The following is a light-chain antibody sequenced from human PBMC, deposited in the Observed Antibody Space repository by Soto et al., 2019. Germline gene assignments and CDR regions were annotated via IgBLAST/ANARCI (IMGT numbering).Light chain of an antibody. Sequence: QPVLTQPSSLSASPGASASLTCTLRSGFDVGTYKIYWYQQRPGSPPQYLLTYKSDSDNQQGSGVPSRFSGSKDASANAGILLISGLQSDDEADYYCVISHGYGWVFGGGTKLTVL. J-gene: IGLJ3*02. V-gene: IGLV5-45*03. CDR2: YKSDSDN. CDR3: VISHGYGWV. CDR1: SGFDVGTYK.